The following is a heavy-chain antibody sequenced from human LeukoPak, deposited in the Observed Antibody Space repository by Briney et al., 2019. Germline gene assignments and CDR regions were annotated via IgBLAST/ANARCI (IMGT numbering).Heavy chain of an antibody. Sequence: TLSLTCTVSGGSISSGSYYWSWIRQPAGKGLEWIGRIYTSGSTNYNPSLKSRVTISVDTSKNQFSLKLSSVTAADTAVYYCARVAVDCWSGYYKEDAFDIWGQGTMVTVSS. CDR3: ARVAVDCWSGYYKEDAFDI. J-gene: IGHJ3*02. CDR2: IYTSGST. V-gene: IGHV4-61*02. D-gene: IGHD3-3*01. CDR1: GGSISSGSYY.